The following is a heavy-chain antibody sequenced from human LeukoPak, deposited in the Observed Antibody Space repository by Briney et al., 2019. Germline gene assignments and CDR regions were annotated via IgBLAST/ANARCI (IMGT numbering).Heavy chain of an antibody. CDR1: GGSISSSSYY. CDR2: IYYSGST. J-gene: IGHJ6*02. D-gene: IGHD2-2*01. V-gene: IGHV4-39*01. CDR3: ASLRARRSPAIPYYYYGMDV. Sequence: PSETLSLTCTVSGGSISSSSYYWGWIRQPPGKGLEWIGSIYYSGSTYYNPSLKSRVTISVDTSKNQFSLKLSSVTAADTAVYYCASLRARRSPAIPYYYYGMDVWGQGTPVTVSS.